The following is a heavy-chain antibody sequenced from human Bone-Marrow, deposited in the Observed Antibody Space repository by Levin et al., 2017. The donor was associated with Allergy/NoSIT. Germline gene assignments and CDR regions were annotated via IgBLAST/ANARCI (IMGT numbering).Heavy chain of an antibody. CDR1: GYVFSRFW. V-gene: IGHV5-51*01. D-gene: IGHD5-18*01. Sequence: KVSCEASGYVFSRFWIAWVRQLPGEGRDLMGVIYPDDSDIRYTPSFQGQVPISADRSIATAYVQWSSLKASDTAMYYCARRPVGGYTSAFAFDVWGQGTRVTVSS. J-gene: IGHJ3*01. CDR3: ARRPVGGYTSAFAFDV. CDR2: IYPDDSDI.